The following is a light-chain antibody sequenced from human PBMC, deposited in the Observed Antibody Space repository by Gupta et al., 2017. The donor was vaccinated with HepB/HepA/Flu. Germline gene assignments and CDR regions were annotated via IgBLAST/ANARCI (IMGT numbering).Light chain of an antibody. V-gene: IGKV3-11*01. CDR3: QQRSTLLT. CDR1: QSVSSY. Sequence: EIVLTQSPATLSLSPGERATRSCRASQSVSSYLAWYQQKPGQAPRLIIYDASHRAMGIPARFSGSGDGKDFTHTSSRREDEDCAVYYGQQRSTLLTFGGGTKVEIK. CDR2: DAS. J-gene: IGKJ4*01.